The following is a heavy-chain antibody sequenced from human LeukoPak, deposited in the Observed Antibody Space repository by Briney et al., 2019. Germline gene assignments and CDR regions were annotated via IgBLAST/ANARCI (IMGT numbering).Heavy chain of an antibody. V-gene: IGHV3-9*03. J-gene: IGHJ3*02. CDR2: ISWNSGSI. CDR1: GFTFDDYA. Sequence: PGGSLRLSCAASGFTFDDYAMHWVRQAPGKGLEWVSGISWNSGSIGYADSVKGRFTISRDNAKNSLYLQMNSLRAEDMALYYCAKDYYGDYEVGAFDIWGQGTMVTVSS. CDR3: AKDYYGDYEVGAFDI. D-gene: IGHD4-17*01.